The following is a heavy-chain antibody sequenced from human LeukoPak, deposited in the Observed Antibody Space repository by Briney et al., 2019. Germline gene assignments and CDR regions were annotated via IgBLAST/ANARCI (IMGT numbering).Heavy chain of an antibody. Sequence: GESLKISCQGSGYNFTNYWIGWVRQMPGKGLECMGIIYPGDSDTRSSPSCQGQATFSADKSISPVSLQWRSLKASDTAMYYWARREGPTARTRRDYFDYWGQGSPVTVSS. D-gene: IGHD1-26*01. CDR3: ARREGPTARTRRDYFDY. CDR2: IYPGDSDT. J-gene: IGHJ4*02. V-gene: IGHV5-51*01. CDR1: GYNFTNYW.